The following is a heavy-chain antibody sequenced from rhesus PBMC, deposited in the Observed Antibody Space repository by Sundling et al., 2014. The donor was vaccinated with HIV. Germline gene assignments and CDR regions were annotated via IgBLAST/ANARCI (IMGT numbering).Heavy chain of an antibody. CDR1: GFTFSNYW. CDR2: INSAGSST. D-gene: IGHD1-44*01. J-gene: IGHJ4*01. CDR3: ARTLVGHFDY. Sequence: EVQLVESGGGLAKPGGSLRLSCAASGFTFSNYWMYWVRQAPGKGLEWISAINSAGSSTNYADSVKGRFTISRENAKNTLYLQMDSLRAEDTAVYYCARTLVGHFDYWGQGVLVTVSS. V-gene: IGHV3-28*02.